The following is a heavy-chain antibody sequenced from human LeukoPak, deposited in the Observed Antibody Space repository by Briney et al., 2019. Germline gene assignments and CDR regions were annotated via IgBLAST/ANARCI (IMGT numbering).Heavy chain of an antibody. J-gene: IGHJ4*02. D-gene: IGHD3-10*01. Sequence: SETLSLTCTVSGGSISSYYWSWIRQPPGKGLEWIGEINHSGSTNYNPSLKSRVTISVDTSKNQFSLKLSSVTAADTAVYYCARKRITMVRGAKVFDYWGQGTLVTVSS. CDR2: INHSGST. CDR3: ARKRITMVRGAKVFDY. CDR1: GGSISSYY. V-gene: IGHV4-34*01.